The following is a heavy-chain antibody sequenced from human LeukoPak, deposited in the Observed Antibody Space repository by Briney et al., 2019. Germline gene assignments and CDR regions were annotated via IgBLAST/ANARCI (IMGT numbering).Heavy chain of an antibody. D-gene: IGHD2-21*02. CDR3: ARPYCGSDGCCGFLEY. V-gene: IGHV3-48*03. CDR1: GFTFSNYE. Sequence: GGSLRLSCAASGFTFSNYEMNWVRQAPGKGLEWVSYIGDSGSPIYYADSVKGRFTISRDNAKNSLYLQMNSLRAEDTAVYYCARPYCGSDGCCGFLEYWGQGTLVTVSS. J-gene: IGHJ4*02. CDR2: IGDSGSPI.